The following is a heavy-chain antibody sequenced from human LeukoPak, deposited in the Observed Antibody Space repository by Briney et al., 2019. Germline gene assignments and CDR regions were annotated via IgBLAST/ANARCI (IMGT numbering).Heavy chain of an antibody. J-gene: IGHJ6*03. V-gene: IGHV4-38-2*02. CDR1: GYSISSGYY. Sequence: SETLSLTCTVSGYSISSGYYWGWIRQPPGKGLEWIGSIYHSGSTYYNPSLKSRVTISVDTSKNQFSLKLRSVTAADTAVYYCAREMTRWSRAGLRHYYMDVWGKGTTVTVSS. CDR2: IYHSGST. CDR3: AREMTRWSRAGLRHYYMDV. D-gene: IGHD4-23*01.